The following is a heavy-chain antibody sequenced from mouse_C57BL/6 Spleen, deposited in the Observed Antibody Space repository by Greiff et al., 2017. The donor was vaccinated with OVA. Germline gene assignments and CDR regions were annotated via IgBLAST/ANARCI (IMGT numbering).Heavy chain of an antibody. D-gene: IGHD2-5*01. J-gene: IGHJ1*03. Sequence: VQLQESGAELVKPGASVKISCKASGYAFSSYWMNWVKQRPGKGLEWIGQIYPGDGDTNYNGKFKDKATLTVDKSSSTAYMQLSSLTSEDSAVYYCALYSNSRFDVWGTGTTVTVSS. V-gene: IGHV1-80*01. CDR1: GYAFSSYW. CDR2: IYPGDGDT. CDR3: ALYSNSRFDV.